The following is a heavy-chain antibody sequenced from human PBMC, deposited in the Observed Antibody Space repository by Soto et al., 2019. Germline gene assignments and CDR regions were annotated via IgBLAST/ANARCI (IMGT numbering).Heavy chain of an antibody. D-gene: IGHD6-13*01. J-gene: IGHJ4*02. Sequence: SETLSLTCAVSGGSISSGGYSWGWIRPPPGKGLEWIGYIYHSGSTYYNPSLKSRVTISVDRSKNQFSLTLSSVPAADTAVYYCARGQSSRYYNSWYFDYWCQGTLVTVSS. V-gene: IGHV4-30-2*01. CDR3: ARGQSSRYYNSWYFDY. CDR1: GGSISSGGYS. CDR2: IYHSGST.